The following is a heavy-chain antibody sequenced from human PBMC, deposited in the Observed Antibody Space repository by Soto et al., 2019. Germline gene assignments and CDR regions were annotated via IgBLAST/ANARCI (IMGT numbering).Heavy chain of an antibody. CDR3: AKGGGYCGSISCYGPYYYYYMDV. V-gene: IGHV3-23*01. D-gene: IGHD2-2*01. CDR2: ISGSGGST. Sequence: GGSLRLSCAASGFTFSSYAMSWVRQAPGKGLEWVSAISGSGGSTYYADSVKGRFTISRDNSKNTLYLQMNSLRAEDTAVYYCAKGGGYCGSISCYGPYYYYYMDVWGKGTTVTVSS. CDR1: GFTFSSYA. J-gene: IGHJ6*03.